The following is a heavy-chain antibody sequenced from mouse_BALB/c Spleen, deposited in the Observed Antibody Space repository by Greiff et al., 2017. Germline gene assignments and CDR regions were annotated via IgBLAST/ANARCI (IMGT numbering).Heavy chain of an antibody. V-gene: IGHV1-4*02. CDR1: GYTFTSYT. CDR3: ARWGFTTATSYFDY. CDR2: INPSSGYT. D-gene: IGHD1-2*01. J-gene: IGHJ2*01. Sequence: QVQLQQSAAELARPGASVKMSCKASGYTFTSYTMHWVKQRPGQGLEWIGYINPSSGYTEYNQKFKDKTTLTADKSSSTAYMQLSSLTSEDSAVYYCARWGFTTATSYFDYWGQGTTLTVSS.